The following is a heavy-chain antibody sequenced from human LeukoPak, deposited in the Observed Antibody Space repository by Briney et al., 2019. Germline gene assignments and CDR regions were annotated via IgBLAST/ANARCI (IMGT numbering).Heavy chain of an antibody. J-gene: IGHJ4*02. CDR3: ARGDCSSTSCSYFDY. CDR1: GYSITSGYY. Sequence: SETLSLTCSVSGYSITSGYYWGWIRQPPGKGLEWIGSIYHSGSTFYNPSLQSRVTMSVDTSKNQFSLRLTSVTAADTAVYYCARGDCSSTSCSYFDYWGQGTLVTVSS. V-gene: IGHV4-38-2*02. D-gene: IGHD2-2*01. CDR2: IYHSGST.